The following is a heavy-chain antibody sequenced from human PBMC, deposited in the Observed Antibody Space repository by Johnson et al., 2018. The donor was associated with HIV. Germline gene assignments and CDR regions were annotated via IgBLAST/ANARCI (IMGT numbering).Heavy chain of an antibody. D-gene: IGHD6-19*01. CDR1: GFTVISNH. Sequence: MQLVESGGGLIQPGGSLRLSCVASGFTVISNHMSWVRQAPGKWLEWVSVIYSGDSTNYADSVTGRFTLSRDNSKNTLYLQMNSLRAEDTAVYYCARGEQWSLLGAFDIWGQGTMVTVSS. CDR3: ARGEQWSLLGAFDI. CDR2: IYSGDST. V-gene: IGHV3-53*01. J-gene: IGHJ3*02.